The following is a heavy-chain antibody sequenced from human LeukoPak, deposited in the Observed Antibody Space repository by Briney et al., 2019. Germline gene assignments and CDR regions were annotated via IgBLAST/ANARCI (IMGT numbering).Heavy chain of an antibody. Sequence: PGGSLRLSCVASGFTFSDYYMSWIRQAPGKGLEWVSFISSSGGSIYYADSVKGRFTISRGNAKNSLYLQMNSLRPEDTAVYYCVRVSRGSGGYFDYWGQGTLVTVSS. CDR2: ISSSGGSI. J-gene: IGHJ4*02. CDR3: VRVSRGSGGYFDY. D-gene: IGHD3-10*01. V-gene: IGHV3-11*04. CDR1: GFTFSDYY.